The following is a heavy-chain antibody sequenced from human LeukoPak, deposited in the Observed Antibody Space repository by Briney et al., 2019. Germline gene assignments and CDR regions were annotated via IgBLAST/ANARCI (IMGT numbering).Heavy chain of an antibody. D-gene: IGHD3-10*01. CDR3: ARGITMVRGGANLDY. CDR2: IYHSGST. CDR1: GGSFSGYY. V-gene: IGHV4-38-2*01. Sequence: SETLSLTCAVYGGSFSGYYWGWIRQPPGKGLEWIGSIYHSGSTYYNPSLKSRVTILVDTSKNQFSLKLSSVTAADTAVYYCARGITMVRGGANLDYWGQGTLVTVSS. J-gene: IGHJ4*02.